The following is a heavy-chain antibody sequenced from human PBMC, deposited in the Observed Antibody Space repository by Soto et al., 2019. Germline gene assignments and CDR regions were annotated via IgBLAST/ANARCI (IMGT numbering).Heavy chain of an antibody. Sequence: PGGSLRLCSTASGFTFGDYAMSWFRQARGKGLEWVGFIRSKAYGGTTEYAASVTGRFTISRDDSKSIAYLQMNSLKTEDTAVYCCTRDYGDYFPYYYYGMDVWGQGTTVTVAS. D-gene: IGHD4-17*01. CDR3: TRDYGDYFPYYYYGMDV. CDR1: GFTFGDYA. V-gene: IGHV3-49*03. J-gene: IGHJ6*02. CDR2: IRSKAYGGTT.